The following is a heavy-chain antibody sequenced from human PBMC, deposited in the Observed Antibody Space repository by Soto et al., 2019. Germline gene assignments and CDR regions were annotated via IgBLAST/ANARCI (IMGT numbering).Heavy chain of an antibody. J-gene: IGHJ4*02. D-gene: IGHD3-22*01. Sequence: GGSLRLSCAASGFTFSSYAMHWVRQAPGKGLEWVAVISYDGSNKYYADSVKGRFTISRDNSKNTLYLQMNSLRAEDTAVYYCARDETDSSGYYYGLFDYWGQGTLVTVSS. CDR3: ARDETDSSGYYYGLFDY. CDR2: ISYDGSNK. V-gene: IGHV3-30-3*01. CDR1: GFTFSSYA.